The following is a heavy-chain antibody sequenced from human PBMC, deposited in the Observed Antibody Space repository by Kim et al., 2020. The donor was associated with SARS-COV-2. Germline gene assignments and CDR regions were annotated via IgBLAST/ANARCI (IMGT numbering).Heavy chain of an antibody. Sequence: GGSLRLSCAASGFTFSSYGMHWVRQAPGKGLEWVAVISYDGSNKYYADSVKGRFTISRDNSKNTLYLQMNSLRAEDTAVYYCAKEESGIYNWFDPWGQGTLVTVSS. CDR3: AKEESGIYNWFDP. CDR1: GFTFSSYG. V-gene: IGHV3-30*18. J-gene: IGHJ5*02. D-gene: IGHD3-10*01. CDR2: ISYDGSNK.